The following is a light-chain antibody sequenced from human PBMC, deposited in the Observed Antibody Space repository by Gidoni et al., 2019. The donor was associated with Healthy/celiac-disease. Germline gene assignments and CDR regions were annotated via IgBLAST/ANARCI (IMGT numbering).Light chain of an antibody. Sequence: QSVLTQPPSASGTPGQRVTISCSGSSSNIGSNYVYWYQQLPVTAPKLLIYRNNQRPSGVPVRFSGSKSGTSASLAISGLRSEDEADYYCAAWDDSLSGVVFGGGTKLTVL. J-gene: IGLJ2*01. CDR2: RNN. CDR3: AAWDDSLSGVV. CDR1: SSNIGSNY. V-gene: IGLV1-47*01.